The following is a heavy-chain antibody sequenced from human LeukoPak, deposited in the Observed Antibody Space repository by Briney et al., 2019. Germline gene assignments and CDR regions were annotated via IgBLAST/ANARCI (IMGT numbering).Heavy chain of an antibody. CDR2: ISWNSGSI. CDR3: AKDRFSFFYYYMDV. D-gene: IGHD3-3*01. V-gene: IGHV3-9*03. Sequence: GGSLRLSCAASGFTFDDYAMHWVRQAPGKGLEWVSGISWNSGSIGYADSVKGRFTISRDNAKNSLYLQMNSLRAEDMALYYCAKDRFSFFYYYMDVWGKGTTVTVSS. CDR1: GFTFDDYA. J-gene: IGHJ6*03.